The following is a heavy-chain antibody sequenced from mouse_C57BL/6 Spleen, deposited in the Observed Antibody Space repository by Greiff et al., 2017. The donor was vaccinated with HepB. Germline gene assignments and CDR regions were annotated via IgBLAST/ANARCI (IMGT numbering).Heavy chain of an antibody. D-gene: IGHD2-4*01. CDR1: GFTFSSYA. Sequence: EVKLMESGEGLVKPGGSLKLSCAASGFTFSSYAMSWVRQTPEKRLEWVAYISSGGDYIYYADTVKGRFTISRDNARNTLYLQMSSLKSEDTAMYYCTTIYYDYDVVYFDYWGQGTTLTVSS. CDR2: ISSGGDYI. J-gene: IGHJ2*01. CDR3: TTIYYDYDVVYFDY. V-gene: IGHV5-9-1*02.